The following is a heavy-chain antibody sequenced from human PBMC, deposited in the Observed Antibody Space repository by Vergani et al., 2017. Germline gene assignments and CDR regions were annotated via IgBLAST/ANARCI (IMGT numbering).Heavy chain of an antibody. J-gene: IGHJ3*02. CDR2: IYTSGST. CDR1: GGSISSYY. CDR3: ARGGYSSGWGAFDI. D-gene: IGHD6-19*01. Sequence: QVQLQESGPGLVKPSETLSLTCTVSGGSISSYYWSWIRQPAGKGLERIGRIYTSGSTNYNPSLKSRVTMSVDTSKNQFSLKLSSVTAADTAVYYCARGGYSSGWGAFDIWGQGTMVTVSS. V-gene: IGHV4-4*07.